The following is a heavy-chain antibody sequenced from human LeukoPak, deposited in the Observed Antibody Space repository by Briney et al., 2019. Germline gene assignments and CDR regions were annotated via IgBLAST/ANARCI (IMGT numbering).Heavy chain of an antibody. Sequence: PGGSLRLPCAASGFTFSSYAMSWVRQAPGKGLEWVSAISGSGGSTYYADSVKGRFTISRDNSKNTLYLQMNSLRAEDTAVYYCAKDYGSGSYFDYWGQGTLVTVSS. CDR2: ISGSGGST. V-gene: IGHV3-23*01. CDR1: GFTFSSYA. CDR3: AKDYGSGSYFDY. J-gene: IGHJ4*02. D-gene: IGHD3-10*01.